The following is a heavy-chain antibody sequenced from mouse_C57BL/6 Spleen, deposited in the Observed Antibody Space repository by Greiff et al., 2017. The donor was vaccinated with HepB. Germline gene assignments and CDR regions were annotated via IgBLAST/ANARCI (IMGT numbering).Heavy chain of an antibody. J-gene: IGHJ2*01. CDR1: GYTFTSYW. CDR2: IDPSDSYT. V-gene: IGHV1-50*01. D-gene: IGHD1-1*01. Sequence: QVQLQQPGAELVKPGASVKLSCKASGYTFTSYWMQWVKQRPGQGLEWIGEIDPSDSYTNYNQKFKGKATLTVDTSSSTAYMQLSSLTSEDSAVYYCARSDYYGSQDYWGQGTTLTVSS. CDR3: ARSDYYGSQDY.